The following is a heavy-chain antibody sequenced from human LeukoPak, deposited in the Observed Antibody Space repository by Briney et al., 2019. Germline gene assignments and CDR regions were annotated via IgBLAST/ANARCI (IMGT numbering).Heavy chain of an antibody. V-gene: IGHV7-4-1*02. J-gene: IGHJ3*02. CDR2: INTNTGNP. Sequence: ASVKVSCKASGCTFTSYAMNWVRQAPGQGLEWMGWINTNTGNPTYAQGFTGRFVFSLDTSVSTAYLQISSLKAEDTAVYYCASFYCSSTSCYGALDAFDIWGQGTMVTVSS. CDR1: GCTFTSYA. CDR3: ASFYCSSTSCYGALDAFDI. D-gene: IGHD2-2*01.